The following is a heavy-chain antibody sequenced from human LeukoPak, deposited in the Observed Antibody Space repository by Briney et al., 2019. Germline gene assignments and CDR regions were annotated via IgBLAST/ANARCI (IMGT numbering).Heavy chain of an antibody. V-gene: IGHV3-66*01. J-gene: IGHJ4*02. CDR2: IYSGGST. Sequence: GGSLRLSCAVSGFTVSSNYMSWVRQAPGKGLEWVSIIYSGGSTYYADSVKGRFTISRDNSKNILYLQMNSLRAEDTALYYCARVGYTDTWYSSPPFDYWGQGTLVTVSS. D-gene: IGHD2-15*01. CDR3: ARVGYTDTWYSSPPFDY. CDR1: GFTVSSNY.